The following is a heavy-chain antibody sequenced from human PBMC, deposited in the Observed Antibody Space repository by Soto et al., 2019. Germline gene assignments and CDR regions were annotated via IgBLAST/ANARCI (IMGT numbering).Heavy chain of an antibody. CDR3: ARLYCSSSTCDSWFDP. CDR2: IDPRDSYT. V-gene: IGHV5-10-1*01. J-gene: IGHJ5*02. CDR1: GYTFTTFW. Sequence: LGESLKISCTGFGYTFTTFWISGVRQMPGRGLEWMGRIDPRDSYTNYSPSFQGHVTISVDKSISTAYLQWGSLKASDTAMYYCARLYCSSSTCDSWFDPWGQGTLVTVSS. D-gene: IGHD2-2*01.